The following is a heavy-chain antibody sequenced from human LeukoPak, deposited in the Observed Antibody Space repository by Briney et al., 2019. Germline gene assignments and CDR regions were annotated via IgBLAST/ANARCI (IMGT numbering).Heavy chain of an antibody. V-gene: IGHV3-30*02. CDR1: GFTFSSYG. CDR2: IRYDGSNK. CDR3: AKSGRRYSNYGNNYYYYMDV. D-gene: IGHD4-11*01. Sequence: GGSLRLSCAASGFTFSSYGMHWVRQAPGKGLEWVAFIRYDGSNKYYADSVKGRFTISRDNSKNTLYLQMNSPRAEDTAVYYCAKSGRRYSNYGNNYYYYMDVWGKGTTVTVSS. J-gene: IGHJ6*03.